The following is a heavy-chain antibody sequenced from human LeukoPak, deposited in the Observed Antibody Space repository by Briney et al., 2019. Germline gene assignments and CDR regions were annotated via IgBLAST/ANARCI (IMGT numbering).Heavy chain of an antibody. CDR1: GSTFSSYS. Sequence: GGSLRLSCAASGSTFSSYSMNWVRQAPGKGLEWVSSISSSSSYIYYADSVKGRFTISRDNAKNSLYLQMNSLRAEDTAVYYCARGSTTVAFEIWGQGTMVSVSS. D-gene: IGHD1-26*01. CDR2: ISSSSSYI. V-gene: IGHV3-21*01. CDR3: ARGSTTVAFEI. J-gene: IGHJ3*02.